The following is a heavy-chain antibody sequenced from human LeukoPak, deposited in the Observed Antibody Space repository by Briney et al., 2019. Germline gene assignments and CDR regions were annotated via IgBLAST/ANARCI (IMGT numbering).Heavy chain of an antibody. CDR1: GFTFSSYS. CDR2: IKQDGSEK. D-gene: IGHD1-14*01. J-gene: IGHJ4*02. V-gene: IGHV3-7*01. CDR3: ARNVYRTFDS. Sequence: GGSLRLSCVASGFTFSSYSMNWVRQAPGKGLEWVANIKQDGSEKYYVDSVKDRFTISRDNAKNSLYLQMNSLRVEDTAVYYCARNVYRTFDSWDQGTLVTVSS.